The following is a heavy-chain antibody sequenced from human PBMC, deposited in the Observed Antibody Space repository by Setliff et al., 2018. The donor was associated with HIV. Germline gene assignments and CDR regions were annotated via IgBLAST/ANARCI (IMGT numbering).Heavy chain of an antibody. Sequence: PSETLSLTCKVSGGSFNTKRTKWGCIRQSPGKGLEWIGSIFYFGSVTYNPSLKSRPLISIDMSKTQFSLNLRSVTAADTAVYYCVRELLGSGGTVPEVNFFDSWGQGTLVTVSS. CDR3: VRELLGSGGTVPEVNFFDS. V-gene: IGHV4-39*07. CDR1: GGSFNTKRTK. CDR2: IFYFGSV. D-gene: IGHD1-26*01. J-gene: IGHJ5*01.